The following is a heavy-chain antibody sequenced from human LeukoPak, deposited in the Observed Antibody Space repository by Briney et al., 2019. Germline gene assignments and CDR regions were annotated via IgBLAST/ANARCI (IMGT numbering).Heavy chain of an antibody. CDR2: ISAYNGNT. CDR1: DYTFTSYG. Sequence: ASVKVSCKASDYTFTSYGISWVRQAPGQGLEWMGWISAYNGNTNYAQKLQGRVTMTTDTSTSTAYMELRSLRSDDTAVYYCAREYYDILRYYYGMDVWGQGTTVTVSS. J-gene: IGHJ6*02. V-gene: IGHV1-18*01. D-gene: IGHD3-9*01. CDR3: AREYYDILRYYYGMDV.